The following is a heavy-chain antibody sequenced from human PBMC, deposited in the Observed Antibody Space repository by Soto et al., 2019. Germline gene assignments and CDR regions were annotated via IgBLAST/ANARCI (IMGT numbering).Heavy chain of an antibody. Sequence: LSLTCTVAGASISVHSYYWTWIRQPPGKGLEWIGSSYYSGTTYFNPSLKSRATISVDTSKNQFSLRLTSVTAADTAIYYCTRRYNWNDKNFDPWGPGALVTFSS. J-gene: IGHJ5*02. D-gene: IGHD1-20*01. V-gene: IGHV4-39*01. CDR2: SYYSGTT. CDR3: TRRYNWNDKNFDP. CDR1: GASISVHSYY.